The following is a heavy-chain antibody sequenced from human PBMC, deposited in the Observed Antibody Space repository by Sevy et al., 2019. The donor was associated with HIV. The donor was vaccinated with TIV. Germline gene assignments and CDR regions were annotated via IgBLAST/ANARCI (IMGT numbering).Heavy chain of an antibody. Sequence: GGSLRLSCTASGFNFSRYWMHWVRQAPGKGLVWVSRINNAGSSTSYADSVKARFTISRDNAKNTLFLQMNSLRVDDTDLYYCAGDVGYCSGGNCYGSGWFDPWGQGTLVTVSS. CDR3: AGDVGYCSGGNCYGSGWFDP. CDR1: GFNFSRYW. D-gene: IGHD2-15*01. J-gene: IGHJ5*02. V-gene: IGHV3-74*01. CDR2: INNAGSST.